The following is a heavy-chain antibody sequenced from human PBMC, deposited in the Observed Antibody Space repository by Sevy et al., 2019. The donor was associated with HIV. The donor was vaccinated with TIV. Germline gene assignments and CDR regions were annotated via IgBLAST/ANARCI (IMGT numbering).Heavy chain of an antibody. J-gene: IGHJ4*02. Sequence: SETLTLTCSISGGSITTGPYYWAWIRQSPGKGPEWLGSMYGTVEPNGNTYYNPTLKTRIDMSMDKSNNRFALSLRSVIAADTAVYFCAKSLKAWYDFPAFDHWSQGIPVTVSS. CDR3: AKSLKAWYDFPAFDH. CDR1: GGSITTGPYY. CDR2: MYGTVEPNGNT. D-gene: IGHD1-20*01. V-gene: IGHV4-39*02.